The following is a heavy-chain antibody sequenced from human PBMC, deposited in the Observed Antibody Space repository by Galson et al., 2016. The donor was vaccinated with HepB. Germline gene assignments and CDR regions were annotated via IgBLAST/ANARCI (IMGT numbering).Heavy chain of an antibody. CDR2: ISYDGSNK. Sequence: SLRLSCAASEFIFSSYAMHWVRQAPGKGLEWVAGISYDGSNKHFADSVKGRFTISRDNSKNTLYLQMNSLRAEDTAVYYCARDRKFAPGSTSCYKYSSPCYYGMDVWGQGTTVTVSS. CDR1: EFIFSSYA. J-gene: IGHJ6*02. D-gene: IGHD2-2*02. CDR3: ARDRKFAPGSTSCYKYSSPCYYGMDV. V-gene: IGHV3-30*04.